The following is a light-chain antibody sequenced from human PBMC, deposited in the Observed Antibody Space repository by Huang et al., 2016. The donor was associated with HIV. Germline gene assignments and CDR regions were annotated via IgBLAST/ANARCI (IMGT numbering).Light chain of an antibody. Sequence: EIVLTQSPATMSLSPGERATLSCRASQSVSSYLAWFHQKPGQYPRLLIYDTSNRATGIPARFSGSGSGTDFTLTISSLEPEDFAVYYCQQRTNWPLTFGGGTKVEIK. CDR2: DTS. J-gene: IGKJ4*01. CDR3: QQRTNWPLT. V-gene: IGKV3-11*01. CDR1: QSVSSY.